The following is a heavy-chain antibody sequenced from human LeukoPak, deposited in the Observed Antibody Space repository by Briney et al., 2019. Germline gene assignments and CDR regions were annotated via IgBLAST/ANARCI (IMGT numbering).Heavy chain of an antibody. CDR3: ARGVVAAPQTFDY. V-gene: IGHV4-59*01. D-gene: IGHD2-15*01. J-gene: IGHJ4*02. CDR1: GGSIKSNY. CDR2: IYYSGST. Sequence: SETLSLTCTVSGGSIKSNYWSWIRQPPGKGLEWIGYIYYSGSTNYNPSLKSRITISVDTSKNQFSLKLSSVTAADTAVYYCARGVVAAPQTFDYWGQGTLVTVSS.